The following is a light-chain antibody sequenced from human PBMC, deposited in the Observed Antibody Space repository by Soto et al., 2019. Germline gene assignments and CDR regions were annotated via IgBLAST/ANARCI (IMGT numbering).Light chain of an antibody. CDR1: SSNIGNNF. CDR2: DNN. J-gene: IGLJ1*01. CDR3: GTWDNSLSAFV. V-gene: IGLV1-51*01. Sequence: QSVLTQPPSVSAAPGQKVTISCSGSSSNIGNNFVSWYQQLPGTAPKLLIYDNNKRPSGIPDRFSGSKSGTSATLGITGPQTGDEADYYFGTWDNSLSAFVFGGATKVTVL.